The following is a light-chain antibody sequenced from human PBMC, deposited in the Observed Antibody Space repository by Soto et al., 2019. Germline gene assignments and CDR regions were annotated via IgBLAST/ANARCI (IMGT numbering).Light chain of an antibody. Sequence: QSALTQPAFVSGSPGQSIAISCTGTSSDVGGYNYVSWYQQHPGKAPKLMIYDVTSRPSGVSDRFSGSKSGTTASLTISGLQTEDEADYYCCSYTSSTIYVFGTGTKLTVL. J-gene: IGLJ1*01. CDR1: SSDVGGYNY. CDR3: CSYTSSTIYV. V-gene: IGLV2-14*03. CDR2: DVT.